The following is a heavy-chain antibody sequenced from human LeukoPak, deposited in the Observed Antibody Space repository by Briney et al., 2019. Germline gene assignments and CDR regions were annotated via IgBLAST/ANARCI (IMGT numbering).Heavy chain of an antibody. V-gene: IGHV1-18*01. CDR1: GYTSTSYG. D-gene: IGHD3-10*01. Sequence: ASVKVSCKASGYTSTSYGISWVRQAPGQGLEWMGWISTYNGNTNYAQKLQGRVTMTTDTSTSTAYMELRSLRSDDTAVYYCARDLHRVVVRGVPHYYYYMDVWGKGTTVTISS. J-gene: IGHJ6*03. CDR2: ISTYNGNT. CDR3: ARDLHRVVVRGVPHYYYYMDV.